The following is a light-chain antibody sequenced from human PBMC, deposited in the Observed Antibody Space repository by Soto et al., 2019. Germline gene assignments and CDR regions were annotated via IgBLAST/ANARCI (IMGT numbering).Light chain of an antibody. J-gene: IGKJ4*01. CDR3: QQYVNLVT. CDR2: DAS. V-gene: IGKV1-33*01. Sequence: DIQMTQSPSSLSASVGDRVTITCQASQDISNRLNWYQQKPVKAPKLLINDASNLEAGVPSRFSGSGSGTDFTSTISSLQPEDIATYYCQQYVNLVTFGGGTKLEIK. CDR1: QDISNR.